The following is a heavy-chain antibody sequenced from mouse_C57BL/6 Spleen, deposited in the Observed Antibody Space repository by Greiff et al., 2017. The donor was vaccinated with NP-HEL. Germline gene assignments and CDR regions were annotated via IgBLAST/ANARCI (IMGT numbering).Heavy chain of an antibody. D-gene: IGHD2-1*01. CDR1: GYTFTDYE. CDR3: PYGNLFAY. V-gene: IGHV1-15*01. CDR2: IDPETGGT. J-gene: IGHJ3*01. Sequence: VQLQESGAELVRPGASVTLSCKASGYTFTDYEMHWVKQTPVHGLDWIGAIDPETGGTAYNQKFKGKAILTADKSSSTAYMELRSLTSEDSAVYYCPYGNLFAYWGQGTLVTVSA.